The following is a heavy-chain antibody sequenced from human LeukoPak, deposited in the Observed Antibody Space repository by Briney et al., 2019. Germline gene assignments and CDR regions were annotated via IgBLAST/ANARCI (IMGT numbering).Heavy chain of an antibody. D-gene: IGHD2-2*01. Sequence: GSSVKVSCKASGGTFSSYAISWVRQAPGQGLEWMGGIIPIFGTANYAQGFQGRVTITADESTSTAYMELSSLRSEDTAVYYCARDPAIVVVPAATYYYYGMDVWGKGTTVTVSS. CDR1: GGTFSSYA. J-gene: IGHJ6*04. V-gene: IGHV1-69*01. CDR2: IIPIFGTA. CDR3: ARDPAIVVVPAATYYYYGMDV.